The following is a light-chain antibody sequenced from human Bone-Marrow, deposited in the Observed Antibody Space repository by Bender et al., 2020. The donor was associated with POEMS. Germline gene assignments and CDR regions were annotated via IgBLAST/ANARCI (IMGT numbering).Light chain of an antibody. V-gene: IGLV1-50*01. Sequence: QSVLTQPPSVSGAPGQRVTISCTGSSSNIGAGYDVHWYQQFPGTAPKLLIYANNNRPSGVPDRFSGSKSGTSASLAITGLQSEDEADYYCAAWDDSLNGHYVFGTGTKVTVL. CDR1: SSNIGAGYD. CDR3: AAWDDSLNGHYV. CDR2: ANN. J-gene: IGLJ1*01.